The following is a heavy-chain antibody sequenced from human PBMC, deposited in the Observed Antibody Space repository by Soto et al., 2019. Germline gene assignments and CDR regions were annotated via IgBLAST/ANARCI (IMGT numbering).Heavy chain of an antibody. D-gene: IGHD1-7*01. CDR1: GGSISSYY. Sequence: SETLSLTCTVSGGSISSYYWSWIRQPPGKGLEWIGYIYYSGNTNYNPSLKSRVTISVDTSKNQFSLKLSSVTAADTAVYYCGRGEVDRYTWNYGIDYWGQRTLVTVSS. CDR2: IYYSGNT. J-gene: IGHJ4*02. CDR3: GRGEVDRYTWNYGIDY. V-gene: IGHV4-59*01.